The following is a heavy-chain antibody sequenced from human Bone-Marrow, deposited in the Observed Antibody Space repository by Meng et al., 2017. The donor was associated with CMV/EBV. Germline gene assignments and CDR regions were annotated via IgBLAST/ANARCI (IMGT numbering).Heavy chain of an antibody. CDR1: GFTVSSNY. V-gene: IGHV3-53*01. Sequence: GESLKISCAASGFTVSSNYMSWVRQAPGKGLEWVSVIYSGGSTYYADSVKGRFTISRDNSKNTLYLQMNSLRAEDTAVYYCAKGHSGSYPSPDYWGQGTLVTVSS. CDR3: AKGHSGSYPSPDY. D-gene: IGHD1-26*01. CDR2: IYSGGST. J-gene: IGHJ4*02.